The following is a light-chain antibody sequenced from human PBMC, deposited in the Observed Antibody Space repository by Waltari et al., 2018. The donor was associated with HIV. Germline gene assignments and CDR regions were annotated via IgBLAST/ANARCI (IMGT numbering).Light chain of an antibody. CDR1: KSHIGAGHD. J-gene: IGLJ3*02. V-gene: IGLV1-40*01. CDR2: ANA. Sequence: SLLTQPPSVSATTGQRITISCTGNKSHIGAGHDVHWYRQLPGTAPRLTIVANADRPAGVPDRMPGAKCTASAALAITGLQAEDEGYYYCQSSDIRLHGPWVFGGGTKVTVL. CDR3: QSSDIRLHGPWV.